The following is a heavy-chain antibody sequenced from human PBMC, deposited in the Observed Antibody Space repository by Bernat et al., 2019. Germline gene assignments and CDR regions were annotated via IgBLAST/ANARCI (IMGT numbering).Heavy chain of an antibody. CDR1: GFIFSRYG. CDR3: ATSSGWNHFGDH. CDR2: IWYDGSNK. D-gene: IGHD6-19*01. Sequence: QVQLVESGGGVVQPWRSLRLSCAASGFIFSRYGMHWVRQAPGKGLEWVAVIWYDGSNKYYGDSVKGRFTISRDDSKNTLYLQMSSLRAEDTAVYYCATSSGWNHFGDHWGQGTLVSVSS. V-gene: IGHV3-33*01. J-gene: IGHJ5*02.